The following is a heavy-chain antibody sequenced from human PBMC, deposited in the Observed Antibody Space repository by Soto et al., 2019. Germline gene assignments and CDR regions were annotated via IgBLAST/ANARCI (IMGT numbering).Heavy chain of an antibody. V-gene: IGHV4-38-2*01. CDR3: ARVKLAGRGSFHD. D-gene: IGHD3-3*02. J-gene: IGHJ4*02. CDR1: CYSISNGYY. CDR2: IYHSGNT. Sequence: SETLSLTCAFSCYSISNGYYWGWIRQPPGKGLEWIGSIYHSGNTYHNPSLKSRVTLSIDTSKNQFSLKLRSVTAADTAMYYCARVKLAGRGSFHDWGQGTLVTVSS.